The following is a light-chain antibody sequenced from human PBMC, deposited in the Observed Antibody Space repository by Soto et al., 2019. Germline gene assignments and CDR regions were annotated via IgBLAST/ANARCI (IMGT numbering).Light chain of an antibody. CDR1: QSISSW. V-gene: IGKV1-5*03. Sequence: DIQMTQSPSTLSASVGDRVTITCRASQSISSWLAWYQQKPGKAPKLLIYKASSLDSGVPSRFSGSGSGTELPLTNSSLQPDDFATYYCQQYNSYPWTVGQGTKVEIK. CDR3: QQYNSYPWT. CDR2: KAS. J-gene: IGKJ1*01.